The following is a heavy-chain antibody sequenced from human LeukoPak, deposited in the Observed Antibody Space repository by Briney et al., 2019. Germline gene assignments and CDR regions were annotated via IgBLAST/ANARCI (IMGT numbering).Heavy chain of an antibody. CDR1: GFTFSSYI. J-gene: IGHJ4*02. D-gene: IGHD1-26*01. Sequence: GGSLRLSCAASGFTFSSYIMNWVRQAPGKGREWVSSISSSSSYIYYADSVKGRFTISRDNAKNSLYLQMNSLRAEDTAVYYCARGSPVSGDYWGQGTLVTVSS. CDR2: ISSSSSYI. V-gene: IGHV3-21*01. CDR3: ARGSPVSGDY.